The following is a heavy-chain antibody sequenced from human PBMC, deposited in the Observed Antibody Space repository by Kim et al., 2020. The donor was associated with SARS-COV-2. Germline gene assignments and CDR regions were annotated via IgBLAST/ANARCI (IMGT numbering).Heavy chain of an antibody. CDR3: AKDIPYSSSHAAAFDI. CDR2: ISWNSGSI. V-gene: IGHV3-9*01. J-gene: IGHJ3*02. CDR1: GFTFDDYA. D-gene: IGHD6-13*01. Sequence: GGSLRLSCAASGFTFDDYAMHWVRQAPGKGLEWVSGISWNSGSIGYADSVKGRFTISRDNAKNSLYLQMNSLRAEDTALYYCAKDIPYSSSHAAAFDIWGQGTMVTVSS.